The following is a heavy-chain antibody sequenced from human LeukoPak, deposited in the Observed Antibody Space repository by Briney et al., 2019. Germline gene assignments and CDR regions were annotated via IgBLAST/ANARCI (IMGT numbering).Heavy chain of an antibody. V-gene: IGHV4-4*07. CDR2: IYTSGST. J-gene: IGHJ4*02. CDR3: ARDANNYYDSSGLDY. D-gene: IGHD3-22*01. CDR1: GGSISSYY. Sequence: SETLSLTCTVSGGSISSYYWSWIRQPAGKGLEWIGRIYTSGSTNYNPSLRSRVTMSVDTSKNQFSLKLSSVTAADTAVYYCARDANNYYDSSGLDYWGQGTLVTVSS.